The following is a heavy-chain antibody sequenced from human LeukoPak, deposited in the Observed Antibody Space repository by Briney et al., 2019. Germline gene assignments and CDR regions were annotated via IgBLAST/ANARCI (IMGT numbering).Heavy chain of an antibody. V-gene: IGHV3-7*04. CDR3: AGGLTTWIRYYYYYMDV. D-gene: IGHD5-18*01. CDR1: GFTFSSYW. Sequence: PGGSLRLSCAASGFTFSSYWMSWVRQAPGKGLEWVANIKQDGSEKYYVDSVKGRSTISRDNAKNSLYLQMNSLRAEDTAVYYCAGGLTTWIRYYYYYMDVWGKGTTVTVSS. J-gene: IGHJ6*03. CDR2: IKQDGSEK.